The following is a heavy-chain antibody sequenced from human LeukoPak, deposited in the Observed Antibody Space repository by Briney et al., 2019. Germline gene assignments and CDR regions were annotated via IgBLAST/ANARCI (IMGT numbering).Heavy chain of an antibody. CDR2: ISWNGDSI. V-gene: IGHV3-20*04. CDR3: ARPLRAAVNAFDI. D-gene: IGHD2-15*01. Sequence: PGGSLRLSCAASGFIFHDYGMTWVRQTPGKQLEWVSGISWNGDSIGYADSVKGRFTTSRDNAKNSLYLQMNSLRAEDTALYYCARPLRAAVNAFDIWGLGAMVTVSS. J-gene: IGHJ3*02. CDR1: GFIFHDYG.